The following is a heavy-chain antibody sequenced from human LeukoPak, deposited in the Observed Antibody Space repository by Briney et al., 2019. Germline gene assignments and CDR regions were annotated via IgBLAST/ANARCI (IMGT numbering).Heavy chain of an antibody. J-gene: IGHJ4*02. Sequence: AGGSLTLSCAASGFTFSSYWMHWVRHTPGKGLVWVSRIKGDGSSTSYADSVKGRFTISRDNAKNTLYLQMNSLRAEDTAVYYCARDGYSFGHDFDYWGQGTLVTVSS. D-gene: IGHD5-18*01. CDR1: GFTFSSYW. CDR2: IKGDGSST. CDR3: ARDGYSFGHDFDY. V-gene: IGHV3-74*01.